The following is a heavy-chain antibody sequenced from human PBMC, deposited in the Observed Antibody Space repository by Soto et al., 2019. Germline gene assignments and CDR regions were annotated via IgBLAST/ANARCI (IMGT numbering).Heavy chain of an antibody. CDR2: ISAHNGNT. CDR1: GYTFTSYG. Sequence: QVHLVQSGAEVKKPGASVKVSCKASGYTFTSYGITWVRQAPGQGLEWMGWISAHNGNTDYGKKLQGRVIVTRDTSTTTAYMELSTLRSDATAVYYCARGRYGDYWGQGALVTVSS. CDR3: ARGRYGDY. D-gene: IGHD1-1*01. J-gene: IGHJ4*02. V-gene: IGHV1-18*01.